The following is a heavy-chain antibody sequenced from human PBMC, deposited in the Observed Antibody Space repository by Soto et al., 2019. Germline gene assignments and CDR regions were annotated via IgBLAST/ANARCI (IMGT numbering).Heavy chain of an antibody. CDR2: ISAYNGNT. J-gene: IGHJ5*02. V-gene: IGHV1-18*01. D-gene: IGHD3-22*01. CDR3: ARVLIDYYDSSGLNWFAP. Sequence: ASVKVSCKASGYTFTSYGISWVRQAPGQGLEWMGWISAYNGNTNYAQKLQGRVTMTTDTSTSTAYMELRSLRSDDTAVYYCARVLIDYYDSSGLNWFAPWGQGTLVTVSS. CDR1: GYTFTSYG.